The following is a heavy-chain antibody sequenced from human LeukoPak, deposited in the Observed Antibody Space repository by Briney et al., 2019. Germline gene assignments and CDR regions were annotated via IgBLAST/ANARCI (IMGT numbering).Heavy chain of an antibody. J-gene: IGHJ4*02. CDR1: GYTFTTYG. V-gene: IGHV1-69*06. CDR2: IIPIFGTA. Sequence: GASVKVSCTASGYTFTTYGISWVRQAPGQGLEWMGGIIPIFGTANYAQKFQGRVTMTEDTSTDTAYMELSSLRSEDTAVYYCATVVPVVPAAIGLEYYFDYWGQGTLVTVSS. D-gene: IGHD2-2*01. CDR3: ATVVPVVPAAIGLEYYFDY.